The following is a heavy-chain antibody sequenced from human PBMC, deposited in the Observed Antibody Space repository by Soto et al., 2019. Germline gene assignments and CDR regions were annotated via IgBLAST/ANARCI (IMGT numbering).Heavy chain of an antibody. D-gene: IGHD1-26*01. CDR3: AKDGGRSGMGGATRWFVT. V-gene: IGHV3-23*01. CDR1: GFTFSSYA. Sequence: EVQLLESGGGLVQPGGSLRLSCAASGFTFSSYAMSWVRQAPGKGLEWVSAISGSGGSTYYADSVKGRFTISRDNSKNTVDLLMSSLRAEYTAVYYCAKDGGRSGMGGATRWFVTWGQGTLVSVSS. J-gene: IGHJ5*02. CDR2: ISGSGGST.